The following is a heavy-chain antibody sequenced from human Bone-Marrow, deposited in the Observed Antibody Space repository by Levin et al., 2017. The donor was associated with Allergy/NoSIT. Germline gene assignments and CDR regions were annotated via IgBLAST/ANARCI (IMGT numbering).Heavy chain of an antibody. CDR2: ISSTGSNI. V-gene: IGHV3-11*01. Sequence: GESLKISCAASGFTFSDYYMSWIRQAPGKGLEWVSYISSTGSNIYYADSVKGRFTVSRDNAKDSPYLQMNSLRAEDTAVYYCASPPTTDAACDVWGQGRMVTVSS. CDR3: ASPPTTDAACDV. CDR1: GFTFSDYY. D-gene: IGHD1-14*01. J-gene: IGHJ3*01.